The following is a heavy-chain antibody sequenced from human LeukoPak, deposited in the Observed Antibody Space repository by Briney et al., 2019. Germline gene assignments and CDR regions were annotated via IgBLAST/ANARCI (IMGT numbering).Heavy chain of an antibody. J-gene: IGHJ4*02. V-gene: IGHV3-30*02. CDR1: GFNFRNYG. CDR2: ILYDGSKT. Sequence: GGSLRLSCAASGFNFRNYGIHWVRQAPGKGLEWVAFILYDGSKTYYADSVKGGFTISRDNSKNTLYLQMNSLRAEDTAVYYCAREEDEDIVLIAGQGVDYWGQGTLVTVSS. CDR3: AREEDEDIVLIAGQGVDY. D-gene: IGHD2-8*01.